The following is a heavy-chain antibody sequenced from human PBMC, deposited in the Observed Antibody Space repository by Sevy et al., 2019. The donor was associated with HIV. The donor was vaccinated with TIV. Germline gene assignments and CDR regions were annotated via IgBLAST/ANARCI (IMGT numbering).Heavy chain of an antibody. V-gene: IGHV4-39*02. CDR2: MYYSGNT. D-gene: IGHD3-10*01. CDR3: ARSVGRWQQLFHFDH. J-gene: IGHJ4*02. Sequence: SETLSLTCTVTGGFISSSTSYWDWIRQPPGKGLEWIGSMYYSGNTYYNPSLKRRLTLSGDTSKNNFSLGLTSVTAADTAVYYCARSVGRWQQLFHFDHWGQGTLVTVSS. CDR1: GGFISSSTSY.